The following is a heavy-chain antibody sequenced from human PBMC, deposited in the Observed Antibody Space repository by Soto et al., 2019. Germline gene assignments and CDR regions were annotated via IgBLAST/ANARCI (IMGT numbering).Heavy chain of an antibody. CDR2: INADGTST. V-gene: IGHV3-74*01. Sequence: GGSLRLSCAASGFTFSNSWMHWVRQVSGKGLEWVSRINADGTSTSYADSVKGRFTISRDNAKNTLCLHVNSLRAEDTAVYYCVKVLARGVGVPRFYFDSWGQGALVTVS. CDR1: GFTFSNSW. CDR3: VKVLARGVGVPRFYFDS. D-gene: IGHD2-2*01. J-gene: IGHJ4*02.